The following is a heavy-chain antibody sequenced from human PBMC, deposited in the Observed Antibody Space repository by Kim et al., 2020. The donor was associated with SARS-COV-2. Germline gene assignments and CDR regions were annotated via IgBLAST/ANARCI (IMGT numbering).Heavy chain of an antibody. CDR2: IYPGDSDT. CDR1: GYSFTSYW. CDR3: ARGAYSGYDYRDAFDI. D-gene: IGHD5-12*01. V-gene: IGHV5-51*01. Sequence: GESLKISCKGSGYSFTSYWIGWVRQMPGKGLEWMGIIYPGDSDTRYSPSFQGQVTISADKSISTAYLQWSSLKASDTAMYYCARGAYSGYDYRDAFDIWGQGTMVTVSS. J-gene: IGHJ3*02.